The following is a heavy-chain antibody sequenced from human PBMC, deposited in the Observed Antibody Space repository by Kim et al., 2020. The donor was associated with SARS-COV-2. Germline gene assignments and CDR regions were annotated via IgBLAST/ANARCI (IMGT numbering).Heavy chain of an antibody. J-gene: IGHJ4*02. Sequence: GGSLRLSCAASGFTFDDSTMHWVRQAPGKGLEWISLINRDGGSTYYADSVKGRFTIARDNSKNSLYLQMNSLRIDDTALYYCATGKGNPDYWGQGTLVTV. CDR2: INRDGGST. CDR3: ATGKGNPDY. V-gene: IGHV3-43*01. CDR1: GFTFDDST. D-gene: IGHD4-4*01.